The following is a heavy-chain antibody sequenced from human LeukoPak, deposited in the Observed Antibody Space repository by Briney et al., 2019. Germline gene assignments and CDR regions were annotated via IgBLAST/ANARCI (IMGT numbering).Heavy chain of an antibody. Sequence: ASVKVSCKASGYIFTTYGISWVRQAPGQGLEWMGWISVDSGNTKYAQKFQGRVTMTTDTSTSTAYMELRSLRSDDTAVYYCARHMDYDYWGQGTLVTVSS. V-gene: IGHV1-18*04. D-gene: IGHD2-21*01. J-gene: IGHJ4*02. CDR2: ISVDSGNT. CDR3: ARHMDYDY. CDR1: GYIFTTYG.